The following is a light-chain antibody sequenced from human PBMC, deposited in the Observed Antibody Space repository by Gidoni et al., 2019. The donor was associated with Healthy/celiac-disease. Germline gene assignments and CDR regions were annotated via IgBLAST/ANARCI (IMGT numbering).Light chain of an antibody. CDR3: QQYNSYST. V-gene: IGKV1-5*03. J-gene: IGKJ1*01. CDR1: QSISSW. Sequence: DIQMTQSPSTLSASVGDRVTIPCGASQSISSWLAWYQQKPGKAPKLLIYTASSLESGVPSRFSVSGSGTEFTLTISILQPDDFATYYCQQYNSYSTFGQGTKVEIK. CDR2: TAS.